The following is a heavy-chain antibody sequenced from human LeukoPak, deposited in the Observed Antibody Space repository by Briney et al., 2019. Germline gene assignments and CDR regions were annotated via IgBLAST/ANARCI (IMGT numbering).Heavy chain of an antibody. CDR3: ARGRVSSSTWYSTYYYYFYMDV. J-gene: IGHJ6*03. Sequence: PSETLSLTCTVSGGSITSSSYYWGWIRQPPGKGLAWIGSVYYSGNTYYNSSLKSRVTISVDTSKNQFSLKLSSVTAADTAVYYCARGRVSSSTWYSTYYYYFYMDVWGKGTTVTVSS. V-gene: IGHV4-39*07. D-gene: IGHD1-1*01. CDR2: VYYSGNT. CDR1: GGSITSSSYY.